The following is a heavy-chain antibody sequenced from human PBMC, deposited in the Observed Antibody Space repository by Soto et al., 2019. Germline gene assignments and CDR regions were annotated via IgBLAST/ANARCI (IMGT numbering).Heavy chain of an antibody. D-gene: IGHD3-3*01. CDR3: ARRSYYDFWSGYSDFDY. J-gene: IGHJ4*02. CDR1: SGSISSSNW. CDR2: IYHSGST. V-gene: IGHV4-4*02. Sequence: QVQLQESGPGLVKPSGTLSLTCAVSSGSISSSNWWSWVRQPPGKGLEWIGEIYHSGSTNYNPSLKSRVTISVDKSKNQCSLKLSSVTAADTAVYYCARRSYYDFWSGYSDFDYWGQGTLVTVSS.